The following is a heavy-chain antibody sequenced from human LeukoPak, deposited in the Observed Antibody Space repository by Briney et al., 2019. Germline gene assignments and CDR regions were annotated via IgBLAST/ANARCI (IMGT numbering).Heavy chain of an antibody. J-gene: IGHJ4*02. D-gene: IGHD4-17*01. Sequence: GGSLRLSCAASGFTFSSYSMNWVRQAPGKGLEWVSSISSSSCIYYADSVKGRFTISRDNAKNSLYLQMNSLRAEDTAVYYCARDPPHYGDYPPDYFDYWGQGTLVTVSS. CDR2: ISSSSCI. V-gene: IGHV3-21*01. CDR3: ARDPPHYGDYPPDYFDY. CDR1: GFTFSSYS.